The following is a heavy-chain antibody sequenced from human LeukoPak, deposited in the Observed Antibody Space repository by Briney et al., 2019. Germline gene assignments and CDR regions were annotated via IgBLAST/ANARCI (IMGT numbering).Heavy chain of an antibody. Sequence: SETLSLTCTVSGGTISSYYWSWIRQPPGKGLEWIGYIYYSGSTNYNPSLKSRVTISVDTSKNQFSLKLSSVTAADTAVYYCARFGDYVHDYWGQGTLVTVSS. CDR2: IYYSGST. V-gene: IGHV4-59*01. D-gene: IGHD4-17*01. J-gene: IGHJ4*02. CDR1: GGTISSYY. CDR3: ARFGDYVHDY.